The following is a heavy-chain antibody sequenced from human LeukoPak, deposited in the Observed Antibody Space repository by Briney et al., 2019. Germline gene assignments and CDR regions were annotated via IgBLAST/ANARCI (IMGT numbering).Heavy chain of an antibody. V-gene: IGHV3-74*01. Sequence: GGSLRLSCAASRFTFSNYYMHWVRQAPGKGLVWVSHINGDGSTLGYAASVKGRFTISRDNAKNTLYLQMNSLRAEDTAVYYWARGELPGAMDYGGQGTPGIV. CDR3: ARGELPGAMDY. CDR1: RFTFSNYY. CDR2: INGDGSTL. D-gene: IGHD1-26*01. J-gene: IGHJ4*01.